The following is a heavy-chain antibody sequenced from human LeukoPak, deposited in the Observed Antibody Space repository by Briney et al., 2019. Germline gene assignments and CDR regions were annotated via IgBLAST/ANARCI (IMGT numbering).Heavy chain of an antibody. V-gene: IGHV1-18*01. CDR3: ARGKVYYYDSNDYYEGDAFDI. J-gene: IGHJ3*02. CDR2: ISAYNGNT. CDR1: GYTFTSYR. Sequence: ASVKVSCKASGYTFTSYRISWVRQAPGQGLEWMGWISAYNGNTNYVQNFQGRVTMTTDTSTSTAYMELRSLRSEDTAVYYCARGKVYYYDSNDYYEGDAFDIWGQGTMVTVSS. D-gene: IGHD3-22*01.